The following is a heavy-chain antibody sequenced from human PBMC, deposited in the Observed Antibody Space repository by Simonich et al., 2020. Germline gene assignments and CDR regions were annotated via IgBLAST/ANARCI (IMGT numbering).Heavy chain of an antibody. J-gene: IGHJ4*02. CDR3: ARASRGTWWYYYFDY. CDR2: ISPYNGNT. CDR1: GYTFTSYG. D-gene: IGHD2-15*01. Sequence: QVQLVQSGAEVKKPGASVKVSCKSSGYTFTSYGISWVRQAPGQGLEWMGGISPYNGNTKHAQKLQGRGTMTTDTSTSTAYMELRSLRSDDTAVYYCARASRGTWWYYYFDYWGQGTLVTVSS. V-gene: IGHV1-18*01.